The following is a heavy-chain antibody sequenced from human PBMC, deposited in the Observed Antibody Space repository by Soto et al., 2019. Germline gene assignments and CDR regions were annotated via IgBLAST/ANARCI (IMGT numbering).Heavy chain of an antibody. D-gene: IGHD2-8*01. Sequence: ASVKVSCKASGYTFSKYGISWVRQAPGQGLEYMGWISGYIDHTHYAQNLQGRVTLTTDRSTSTAYMELRSLRSDDTAVYFCAREGTSGHAFDIWGQGTMVTVSS. V-gene: IGHV1-18*01. CDR3: AREGTSGHAFDI. CDR1: GYTFSKYG. CDR2: ISGYIDHT. J-gene: IGHJ3*02.